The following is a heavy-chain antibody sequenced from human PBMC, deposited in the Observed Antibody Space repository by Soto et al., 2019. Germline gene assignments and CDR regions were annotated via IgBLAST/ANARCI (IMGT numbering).Heavy chain of an antibody. CDR2: LAWDGGRI. CDR1: GFTFDAYP. J-gene: IGHJ3*01. Sequence: EVQLVESGGGLVQPGRSLRLSCAASGFTFDAYPMHWVRQAPGKGLEWVAGLAWDGGRIEYVDSVEGRFTISRDNAKNSLYLQMSSLRDEDTALYYCVRDDAFDLWGQGTQVTVSS. CDR3: VRDDAFDL. V-gene: IGHV3-9*01.